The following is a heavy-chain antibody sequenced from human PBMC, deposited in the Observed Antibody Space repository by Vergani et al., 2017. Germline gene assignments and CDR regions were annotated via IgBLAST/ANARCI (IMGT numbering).Heavy chain of an antibody. V-gene: IGHV1-69*13. CDR2: IIPIFGTA. CDR3: ARDAGIAAASVWFDP. CDR1: VSTFSSYA. D-gene: IGHD6-13*01. Sequence: VQLVQSGAEVKKPGASVKVSFKASVSTFSSYAISWVRQAPGQGVEWMGRIIPIFGTANYAQKFQGRVTITADESTSTAYMELSSLRSEDTAVYYCARDAGIAAASVWFDPWGQGTLVTVSS. J-gene: IGHJ5*02.